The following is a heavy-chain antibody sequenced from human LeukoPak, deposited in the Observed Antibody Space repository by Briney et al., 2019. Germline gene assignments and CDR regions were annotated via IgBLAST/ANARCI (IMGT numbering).Heavy chain of an antibody. V-gene: IGHV3-33*08. D-gene: IGHD6-6*01. CDR3: ARLQYSSTSGEYYGMDV. J-gene: IGHJ6*02. CDR2: ISYDGSNK. CDR1: GFTFSSHG. Sequence: GRSLRLSCAASGFTFSSHGMHWVRQAPGKGLEWVAVISYDGSNKYYADSVKGRFTISRDNSKNTLYLQMNSLRAEDTAVYYCARLQYSSTSGEYYGMDVWGQGTTVTVSS.